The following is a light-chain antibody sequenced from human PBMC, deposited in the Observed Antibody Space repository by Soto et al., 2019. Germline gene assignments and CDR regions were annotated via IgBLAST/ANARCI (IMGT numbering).Light chain of an antibody. J-gene: IGLJ3*02. CDR2: EVS. CDR3: CSYSSTHSRV. CDR1: SNDVGGYNY. Sequence: QSALTQPASMSGSPGQSITISCTGTSNDVGGYNYVSWYQQHPGKAPKLMIFEVSNRPSGVSNRFSGSKSGNTASLTISGLQAEDEAYYYCCSYSSTHSRVFGGGTKVTVL. V-gene: IGLV2-14*01.